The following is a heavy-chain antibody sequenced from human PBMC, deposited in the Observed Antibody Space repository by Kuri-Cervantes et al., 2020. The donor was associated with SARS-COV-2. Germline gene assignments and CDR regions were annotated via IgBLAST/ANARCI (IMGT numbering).Heavy chain of an antibody. V-gene: IGHV4-59*01. CDR3: ARAGYYFDY. J-gene: IGHJ4*02. CDR1: GGSISSYY. Sequence: GSLRLSCTVSGGSISSYYWSWIRQPPGEGLEWIGYIYYSGSTNYNPSLKSRVTISVDTSKNQFSLKLSSVTAADTAVYYCARAGYYFDYWGQGTLVTVSS. CDR2: IYYSGST.